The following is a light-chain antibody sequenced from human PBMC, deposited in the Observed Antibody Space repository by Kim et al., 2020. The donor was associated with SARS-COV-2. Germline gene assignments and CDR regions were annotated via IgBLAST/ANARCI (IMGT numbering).Light chain of an antibody. J-gene: IGKJ5*01. CDR2: GAS. V-gene: IGKV3-20*01. Sequence: SPGQSAPLSCRASQSVSRSYLAWYQQKPGQAPRLLIYGASSRATGIPDRFSGSGSGTDFTLTISRLEPEDFAVYYCQQYDSSPITFGQGTRLEIK. CDR1: QSVSRSY. CDR3: QQYDSSPIT.